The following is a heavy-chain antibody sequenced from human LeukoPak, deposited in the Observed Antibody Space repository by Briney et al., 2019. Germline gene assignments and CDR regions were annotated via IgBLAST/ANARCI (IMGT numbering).Heavy chain of an antibody. Sequence: AGGSLRLSCAASGFTFSSYSMNWVRQAPGKGLEWVSYISSSSSTIYYADSVKGRFTISRDNAKNSLYLQMNSLRDEDTAVYYCARANYYDSSGYYSLDAFDIWGQGTMVTVSS. CDR1: GFTFSSYS. CDR2: ISSSSSTI. CDR3: ARANYYDSSGYYSLDAFDI. J-gene: IGHJ3*02. V-gene: IGHV3-48*02. D-gene: IGHD3-22*01.